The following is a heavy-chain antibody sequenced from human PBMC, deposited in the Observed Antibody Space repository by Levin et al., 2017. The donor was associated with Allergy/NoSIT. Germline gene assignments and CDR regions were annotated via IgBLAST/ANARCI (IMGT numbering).Heavy chain of an antibody. V-gene: IGHV3-33*01. Sequence: QAGESLKISCAASGFTFNNYGMHWVRQAPGKGLEWVAVVWYDESNKYYADSVKGRFTISRDNSKNMLYLQMNSLRAEDTAVYYCARESGRLMIITPGAFDVWGQGTLVTVSS. CDR3: ARESGRLMIITPGAFDV. CDR1: GFTFNNYG. CDR2: VWYDESNK. D-gene: IGHD3-16*01. J-gene: IGHJ3*01.